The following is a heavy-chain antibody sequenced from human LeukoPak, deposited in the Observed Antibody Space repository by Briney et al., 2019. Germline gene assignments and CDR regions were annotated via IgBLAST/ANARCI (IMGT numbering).Heavy chain of an antibody. V-gene: IGHV1-69*13. CDR3: ASNNKYQLLLDRDYYYYMDV. J-gene: IGHJ6*03. CDR1: GGTFSSYA. Sequence: GASVKVSCKASGGTFSSYAISWVRQAPGQGLEWMGGIIPIFGTANYAQKFQGRVTITADESTSTAYMELSSLRSEDTAVYYCASNNKYQLLLDRDYYYYMDVWGKGTTVTVSS. D-gene: IGHD2-2*01. CDR2: IIPIFGTA.